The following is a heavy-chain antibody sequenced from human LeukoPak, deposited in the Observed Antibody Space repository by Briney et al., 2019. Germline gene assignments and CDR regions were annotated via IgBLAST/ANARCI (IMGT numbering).Heavy chain of an antibody. D-gene: IGHD1-26*01. CDR1: GDSVSSNSAA. J-gene: IGHJ3*02. V-gene: IGHV6-1*01. CDR2: TYYRSKWYN. CDR3: ASNIGSDDAFDI. Sequence: SQTLSLTCAISGDSVSSNSAAWNWIRQSPSRGLEWLGRTYYRSKWYNDYAVSVKSRITINPDTSKNQFSLQLNSATPEDTAVYYCASNIGSDDAFDIWGQGTMVTVSS.